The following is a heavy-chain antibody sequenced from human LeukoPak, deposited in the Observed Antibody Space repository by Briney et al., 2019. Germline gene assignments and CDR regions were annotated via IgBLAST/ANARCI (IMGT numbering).Heavy chain of an antibody. J-gene: IGHJ4*02. CDR1: RFTFSNYE. CDR3: ARDVLAATGPF. CDR2: ISERSNNI. Sequence: GGSLRLSCAASRFTFSNYELNWARQAPGKGLEWVSFISERSNNIYYADSVKGRFTISRDNPKNSVYLQMNSLRAEDTAVYYCARDVLAATGPFWGQGTLVTVSS. D-gene: IGHD6-13*01. V-gene: IGHV3-48*03.